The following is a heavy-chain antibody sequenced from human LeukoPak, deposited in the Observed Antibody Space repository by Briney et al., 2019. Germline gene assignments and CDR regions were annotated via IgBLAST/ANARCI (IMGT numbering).Heavy chain of an antibody. CDR3: ARDNFYDSSGYYPVAY. V-gene: IGHV3-21*01. J-gene: IGHJ4*02. Sequence: GGSLRLSCAASGFAFSNYGMNWVRQAPGKGLEWVSGITGSGGTTYYADSVKGRFTISRDNAKNSLYLQMNSLRAEDTAVYYCARDNFYDSSGYYPVAYWGQGTLVTVSS. D-gene: IGHD3-22*01. CDR1: GFAFSNYG. CDR2: ITGSGGTT.